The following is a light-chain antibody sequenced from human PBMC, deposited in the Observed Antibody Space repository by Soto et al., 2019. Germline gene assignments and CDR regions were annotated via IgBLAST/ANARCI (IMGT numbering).Light chain of an antibody. J-gene: IGKJ2*03. Sequence: EIVMTQSPATLSVSPGERATLSCRASQTVDTNLAWYQHQPAQTPRLPIYGASTRATGVPARFSGGGSGTEFTLTISNLQSEDFAVYYCQQYDDWPQYSFGQGTKVEVK. CDR2: GAS. V-gene: IGKV3-15*01. CDR1: QTVDTN. CDR3: QQYDDWPQYS.